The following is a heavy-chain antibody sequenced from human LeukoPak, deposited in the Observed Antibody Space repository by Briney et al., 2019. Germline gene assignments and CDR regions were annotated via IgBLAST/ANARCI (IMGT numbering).Heavy chain of an antibody. CDR1: GYTFTGYY. CDR3: ARGLVRFLEWYGANFDC. V-gene: IGHV1-2*02. J-gene: IGHJ4*02. Sequence: ASVKVSCKASGYTFTGYYMHWVRQAPGQGLEWMGWINPNSGGTNYAQKFQGRVTITRNTSISTAYMELSSLRSEDTAVYYCARGLVRFLEWYGANFDCWGQGTLVTVSS. D-gene: IGHD3-3*01. CDR2: INPNSGGT.